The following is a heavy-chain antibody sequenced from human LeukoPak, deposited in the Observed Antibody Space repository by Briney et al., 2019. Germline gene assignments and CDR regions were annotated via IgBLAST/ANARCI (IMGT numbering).Heavy chain of an antibody. Sequence: SETLSLTCTVSGGSISSYYWSWIRQPPGKGLEWIGYIYYSGSTNYNPSLKSRVTISVDTSKNQFSLKLSSVTAADTAVYYCARVWYESSGYTPWGGYYYYMDVWGKGTTVTVSS. J-gene: IGHJ6*03. CDR1: GGSISSYY. V-gene: IGHV4-59*01. CDR3: ARVWYESSGYTPWGGYYYYMDV. D-gene: IGHD3-22*01. CDR2: IYYSGST.